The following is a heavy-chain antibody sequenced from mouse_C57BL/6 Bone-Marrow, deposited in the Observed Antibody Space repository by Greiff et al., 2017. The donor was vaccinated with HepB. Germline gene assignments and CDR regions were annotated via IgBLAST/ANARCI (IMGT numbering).Heavy chain of an antibody. Sequence: VQLQQSGPELVKPGASVKISCKASGYTFTDYYMNWVKQSHGKSLEWIGDINPNNGGTSYNQKFKGKATLTVDKSSSTAYMELRSLTSEDSAVYYCARGRWLLPRYFDVWGTGTTVTVSS. J-gene: IGHJ1*03. CDR3: ARGRWLLPRYFDV. CDR2: INPNNGGT. V-gene: IGHV1-26*01. CDR1: GYTFTDYY. D-gene: IGHD2-3*01.